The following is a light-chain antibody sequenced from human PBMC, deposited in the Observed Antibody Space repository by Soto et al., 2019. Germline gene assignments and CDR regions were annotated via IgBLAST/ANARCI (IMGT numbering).Light chain of an antibody. CDR3: MQALQTGT. Sequence: DIVMTQSPLSLPVTPGEPASISCRSSQSLLHSNGYNSLDWYLQKPGQSPQFLIYLGSNRASGVPDRISGRGSGTDFTLKISRVEAEDVGVYYCMQALQTGTFGGGTKVEIK. V-gene: IGKV2-28*01. CDR1: QSLLHSNGYNS. CDR2: LGS. J-gene: IGKJ4*01.